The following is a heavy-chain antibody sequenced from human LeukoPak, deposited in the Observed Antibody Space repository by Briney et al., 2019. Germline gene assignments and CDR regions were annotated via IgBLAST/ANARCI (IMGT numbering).Heavy chain of an antibody. V-gene: IGHV3-21*01. CDR1: GFTFSSYS. CDR2: ISSSSSYI. D-gene: IGHD5-12*01. J-gene: IGHJ6*03. CDR3: ARYLATSYYYYYYMDV. Sequence: GGSLRLSCAASGFTFSSYSMNWVRQAPGMGLEWVSSISSSSSYIYYADSVKGRFTISRDNAKNSLYLQMNSLRAEDTAVYYCARYLATSYYYYYYMDVWGKGTTVTVSS.